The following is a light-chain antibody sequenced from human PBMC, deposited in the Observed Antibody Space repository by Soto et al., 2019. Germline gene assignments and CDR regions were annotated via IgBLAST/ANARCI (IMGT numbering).Light chain of an antibody. CDR2: EVS. Sequence: QSALTQPASVSGSPGQSITISCTGTSSDVGGYKYVSWYQQQPGKAPKLMIYEVSDRPSGVSNRFSGSKSGNTASLTISGLQAEDEADYYCNSYRSSSTPVFGGGTKVTVL. V-gene: IGLV2-14*01. CDR1: SSDVGGYKY. J-gene: IGLJ2*01. CDR3: NSYRSSSTPV.